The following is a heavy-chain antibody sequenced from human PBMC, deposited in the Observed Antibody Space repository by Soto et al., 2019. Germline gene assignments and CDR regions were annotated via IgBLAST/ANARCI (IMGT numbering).Heavy chain of an antibody. CDR3: ARLPSLWSGYHNYYYYMDV. J-gene: IGHJ6*03. CDR1: GGSISSNY. Sequence: PSETLSLTCIVSGGSISSNYWSWIRQPPGKGQDWIGDIYYSGRTNYNPSLKRRVTITIDTSKNQFSLKLSSVTAADTAVYYCARLPSLWSGYHNYYYYMDVWGKGTTVTVSS. D-gene: IGHD3-3*01. CDR2: IYYSGRT. V-gene: IGHV4-59*08.